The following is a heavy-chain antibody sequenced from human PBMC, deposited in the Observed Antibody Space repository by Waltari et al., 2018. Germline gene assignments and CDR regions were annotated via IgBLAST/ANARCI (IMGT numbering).Heavy chain of an antibody. CDR1: EYTFASSY. J-gene: IGHJ6*02. D-gene: IGHD2-21*01. V-gene: IGHV1-46*01. CDR2: SNPSGGST. Sequence: QVQLVQSGAEVKKPGASVKTSCKTSEYTFASSYVHWVRQAPGQGLEWMGISNPSGGSTIYAQRFQGRVTMTRDTSTSTVYMELSSLKSEDTAVYYCATDTGALWMDVWGQGTTVTVSS. CDR3: ATDTGALWMDV.